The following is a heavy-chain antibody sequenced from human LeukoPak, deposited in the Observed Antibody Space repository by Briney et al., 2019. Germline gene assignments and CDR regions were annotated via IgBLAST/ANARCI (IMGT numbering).Heavy chain of an antibody. CDR2: ISAYNGNT. D-gene: IGHD2-2*03. Sequence: ASVKVSCKASGYTFNRYGISWVRQAPGQGLEWMGWISAYNGNTNYAQKLQGRVTMTTDTSTSTAYMELRSLRSDDTAVYYCAREMDVVVVPAAMHYYYGMDVWGQGTTVTVSS. V-gene: IGHV1-18*01. CDR3: AREMDVVVVPAAMHYYYGMDV. J-gene: IGHJ6*02. CDR1: GYTFNRYG.